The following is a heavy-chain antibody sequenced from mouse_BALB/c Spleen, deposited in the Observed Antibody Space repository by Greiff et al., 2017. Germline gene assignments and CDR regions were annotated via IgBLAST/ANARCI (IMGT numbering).Heavy chain of an antibody. V-gene: IGHV1S81*02. D-gene: IGHD2-14*01. Sequence: VQLHQSGAELVKPGASVKLSCKASGYTFTSYYMYWVKQRPGQGLEWIGEINPSNGGTNFNEKFKSKATLTVDKSSSTAYMQLSSLTSEDSAVYYCTRKGRYDAWFAYWGQGTLVTVSA. CDR1: GYTFTSYY. J-gene: IGHJ3*01. CDR2: INPSNGGT. CDR3: TRKGRYDAWFAY.